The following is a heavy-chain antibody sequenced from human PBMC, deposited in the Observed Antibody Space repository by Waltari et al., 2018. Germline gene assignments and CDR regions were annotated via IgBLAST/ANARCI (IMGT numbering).Heavy chain of an antibody. CDR1: GFTFGSYW. CDR2: IQEDGSGK. J-gene: IGHJ4*02. D-gene: IGHD6-13*01. CDR3: ARDNSSSWYFFDY. Sequence: EVQLVESGGGLVQPGGSLRLSCAASGFTFGSYWMSWVRQAPGKGLEWVANIQEDGSGKNEVDSVKGRVTISRDNAKNSLYLQMNSLRAEDTAVYFCARDNSSSWYFFDYWGQGTVVTVSS. V-gene: IGHV3-7*01.